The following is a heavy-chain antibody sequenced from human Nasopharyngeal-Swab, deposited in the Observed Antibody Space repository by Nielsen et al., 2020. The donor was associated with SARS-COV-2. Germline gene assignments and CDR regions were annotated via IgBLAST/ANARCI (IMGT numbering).Heavy chain of an antibody. J-gene: IGHJ5*02. Sequence: SETLSLTCTVSGGSISNYYWSWIRQPPRKGLEWIGHIFHNGNTNYNPSLKSRVTISVDPSKNQFSLKLRSVTAADTAVYYCAKAITSLGAALWFDPWGQGTLVTVSS. D-gene: IGHD3-3*01. V-gene: IGHV4-59*01. CDR3: AKAITSLGAALWFDP. CDR1: GGSISNYY. CDR2: IFHNGNT.